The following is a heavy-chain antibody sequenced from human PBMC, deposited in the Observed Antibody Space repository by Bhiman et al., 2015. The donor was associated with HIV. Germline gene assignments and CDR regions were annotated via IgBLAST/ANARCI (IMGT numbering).Heavy chain of an antibody. D-gene: IGHD3-10*01. CDR3: AKDIMIRGVFDSYGMDV. Sequence: EVQLVESGGVVVQPGGSLRLSCAVSGFRFDDCTVHWVRQAPGKGLEWVSLITWDGVYTHYADSVRGRFTMSRDNTKNSLYLQMNSLRIEDTALYYCAKDIMIRGVFDSYGMDVWGQGTTVTVSS. CDR2: ITWDGVYT. V-gene: IGHV3-43*01. CDR1: GFRFDDCT. J-gene: IGHJ6*02.